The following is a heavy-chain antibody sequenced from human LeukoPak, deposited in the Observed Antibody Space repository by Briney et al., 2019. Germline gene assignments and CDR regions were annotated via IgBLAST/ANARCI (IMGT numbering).Heavy chain of an antibody. Sequence: PSETLSLTCTVSGGSISSGDYYWSWIRQSPGKGLEWIGYIYYSGSTYYNPSLKSRVTISVDTSKNQFSLKLSSVTAADTAVYYCARSSARRERKLICDWCPFFDYWGQGTLVTVSS. CDR1: GGSISSGDYY. CDR3: ARSSARRERKLICDWCPFFDY. V-gene: IGHV4-30-4*01. CDR2: IYYSGST. D-gene: IGHD3-22*01. J-gene: IGHJ4*02.